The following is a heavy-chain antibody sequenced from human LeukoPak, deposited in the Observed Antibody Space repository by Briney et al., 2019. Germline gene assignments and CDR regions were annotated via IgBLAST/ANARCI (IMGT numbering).Heavy chain of an antibody. J-gene: IGHJ3*02. CDR3: ARVTIFGVVMDAFDI. D-gene: IGHD3-3*01. Sequence: SETLSLTCTVSGDSITRYYGSWIRQPPGKGLEWIGYIYYSGSTNYNPSLKSRVTISVDTSKNQFSLKLSSVTAADTAVYYCARVTIFGVVMDAFDIWGQGTMVTVSS. CDR1: GDSITRYY. CDR2: IYYSGST. V-gene: IGHV4-59*01.